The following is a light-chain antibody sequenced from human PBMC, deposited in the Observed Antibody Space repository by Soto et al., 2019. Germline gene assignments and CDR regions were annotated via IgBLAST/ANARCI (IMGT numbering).Light chain of an antibody. CDR1: QSVGNN. CDR3: HQYDDWPPYT. CDR2: GAY. J-gene: IGKJ2*01. V-gene: IGKV3-15*01. Sequence: EIEMTQSPATLSLSPGERAIVSCRASQSVGNNLAWYQQKSGQAPRLLIYGAYTRAAGVPARFSGTGSGTEFTLTISSLQSEDFAVYYCHQYDDWPPYTFGQGTKLEFK.